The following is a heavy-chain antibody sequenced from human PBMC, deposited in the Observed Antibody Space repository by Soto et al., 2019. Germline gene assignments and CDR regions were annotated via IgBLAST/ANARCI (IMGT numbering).Heavy chain of an antibody. CDR1: GYTFSNYG. V-gene: IGHV3-33*01. CDR3: ARDIGVTNYYFDY. J-gene: IGHJ4*02. Sequence: QVQLVESGGGVVQPGRSLRLSCAASGYTFSNYGMHWVRQAPGKGLEWVAVIWYDGSKKYYADSVRGRFAISRDDSKNRLYLQMDSLSAEDTAIYYCARDIGVTNYYFDYWGPGTLVTVSS. CDR2: IWYDGSKK. D-gene: IGHD2-21*01.